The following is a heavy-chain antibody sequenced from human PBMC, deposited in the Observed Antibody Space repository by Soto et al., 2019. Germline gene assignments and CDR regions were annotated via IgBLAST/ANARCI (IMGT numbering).Heavy chain of an antibody. CDR3: ARGHIKDLTGYYIHYYYMDV. Sequence: SETLSLTCAVYGGSFSGYYWSWIRQPPGKGLEWIGEINHSGSTNYNPSLKSRVTISVDTSKNQFSLKLSSVTAADTAVYYCARGHIKDLTGYYIHYYYMDVWGKGTTVTVSS. D-gene: IGHD3-9*01. V-gene: IGHV4-34*01. CDR2: INHSGST. CDR1: GGSFSGYY. J-gene: IGHJ6*03.